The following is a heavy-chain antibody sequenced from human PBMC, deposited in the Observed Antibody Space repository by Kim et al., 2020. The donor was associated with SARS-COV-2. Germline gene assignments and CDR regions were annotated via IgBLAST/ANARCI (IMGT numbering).Heavy chain of an antibody. CDR2: IYYSGST. D-gene: IGHD5-18*01. J-gene: IGHJ3*02. Sequence: SETLSLTCTVSGGSISSYYWSWIRQPPGKGLEWIGYIYYSGSTNYNPSLKSRVTISVDTSKNQFSLKLSSVTAADTAVYHCARHIGLPRAFDIWGQGTMV. CDR1: GGSISSYY. V-gene: IGHV4-59*08. CDR3: ARHIGLPRAFDI.